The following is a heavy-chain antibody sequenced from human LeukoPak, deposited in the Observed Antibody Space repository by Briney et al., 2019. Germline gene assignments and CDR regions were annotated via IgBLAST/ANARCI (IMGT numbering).Heavy chain of an antibody. CDR2: IIPIFGTA. Sequence: ASVKVSCKASGGTFSSCAISWVRQAPGQGLEWMGGIIPIFGTANYAQKFQGRVTITTDESTSTAYMELSSLRSEDTAVYYCARGPAASDAFDIWGQGTMVTVSS. D-gene: IGHD6-13*01. CDR1: GGTFSSCA. J-gene: IGHJ3*02. CDR3: ARGPAASDAFDI. V-gene: IGHV1-69*05.